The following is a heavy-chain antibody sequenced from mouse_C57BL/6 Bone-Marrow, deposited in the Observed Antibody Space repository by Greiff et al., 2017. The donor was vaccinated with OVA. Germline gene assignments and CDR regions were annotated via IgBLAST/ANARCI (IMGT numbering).Heavy chain of an antibody. CDR2: IDPSDSYT. D-gene: IGHD1-1*01. CDR1: GYTFTSYW. J-gene: IGHJ3*01. V-gene: IGHV1-50*01. CDR3: AREDYGAY. Sequence: QVQLQQPGAELVKPGASVKLSCKASGYTFTSYWMQWVKQRPGQGLEWIGEIDPSDSYTNYNQKFKGKATLTVETSSSTAYMQLSSLTSEDSAVYYCAREDYGAYWGQGTLVTVSA.